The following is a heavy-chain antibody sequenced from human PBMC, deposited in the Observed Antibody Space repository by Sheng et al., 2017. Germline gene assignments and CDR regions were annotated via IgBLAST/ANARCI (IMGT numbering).Heavy chain of an antibody. V-gene: IGHV3-23*01. J-gene: IGHJ3*01. D-gene: IGHD4-4*01. CDR1: DSPLALC. Sequence: ELQVLESGGRLGTAWGVPETLLVQSLDSPLALCHELGPPGSRKGLTWVSTISGSGGDTYSADSVRGRFTISRDSSKNTVYLQMDSLEEEDTAVYYCAKGRNYDIVTDLFAFDVWGQGTMVTVSS. CDR3: AKGRNYDIVTDLFAFDV. CDR2: ISGSGGDT.